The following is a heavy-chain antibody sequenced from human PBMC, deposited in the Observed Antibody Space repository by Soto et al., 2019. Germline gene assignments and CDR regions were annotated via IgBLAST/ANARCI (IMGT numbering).Heavy chain of an antibody. CDR3: TRDKESYYDFWSGYFRAFDI. D-gene: IGHD3-3*01. CDR1: GFTFGDYA. Sequence: SLRLSCTASGFTFGDYAMSWFRQAPGKGLEWVGFIRSKAYGGTTEYAASVKGRFTISRDDSKSIAYLQMNSLKTEDTAVYYCTRDKESYYDFWSGYFRAFDIWGQGTMVTVSS. J-gene: IGHJ3*02. V-gene: IGHV3-49*03. CDR2: IRSKAYGGTT.